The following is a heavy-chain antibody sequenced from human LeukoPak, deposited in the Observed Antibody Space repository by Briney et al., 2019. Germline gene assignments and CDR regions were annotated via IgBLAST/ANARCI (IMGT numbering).Heavy chain of an antibody. CDR2: ISGGGAGT. J-gene: IGHJ4*02. Sequence: GGSLRLSCAASGLSFSFYAMSWVRQAPGKGLEWVSSISGGGAGTYYADSVRGRFTISRDNSKNTLYLQMNSLRAEDTALYYCAKDFVRYNIQFDYWGQGALATVSS. CDR3: AKDFVRYNIQFDY. D-gene: IGHD1-1*01. V-gene: IGHV3-23*01. CDR1: GLSFSFYA.